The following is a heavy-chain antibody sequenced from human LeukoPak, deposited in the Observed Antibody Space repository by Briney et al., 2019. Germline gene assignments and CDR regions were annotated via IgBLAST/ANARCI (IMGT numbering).Heavy chain of an antibody. V-gene: IGHV1-18*01. CDR1: GYNFISDG. Sequence: ASVKVSCKASGYNFISDGLSWVRQAPGQGLDWMGWISPYNGNTKYGHKFQGRVTMTTDTSTSTAYMELGSLRSDDTAVYYCARDQGPYSTGFDPWGQGTLVTVSS. CDR3: ARDQGPYSTGFDP. CDR2: ISPYNGNT. D-gene: IGHD6-13*01. J-gene: IGHJ5*02.